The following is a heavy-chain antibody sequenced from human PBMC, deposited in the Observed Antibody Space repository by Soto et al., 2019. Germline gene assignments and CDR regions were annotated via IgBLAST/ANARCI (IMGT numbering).Heavy chain of an antibody. J-gene: IGHJ6*02. CDR1: GGSISSGGYY. D-gene: IGHD5-12*01. CDR2: IYYSGST. V-gene: IGHV4-31*03. CDR3: ARDSTAGQSGYRGIGMDV. Sequence: QVQLQESGPGLVKPSQTLSLTCTVSGGSISSGGYYWSWIRQHPGKGLEWIGYIYYSGSTYYNPSPKSRVTISVDTSKNQFSLKLSSVTAADTAVYYCARDSTAGQSGYRGIGMDVWGQGTTVTVSS.